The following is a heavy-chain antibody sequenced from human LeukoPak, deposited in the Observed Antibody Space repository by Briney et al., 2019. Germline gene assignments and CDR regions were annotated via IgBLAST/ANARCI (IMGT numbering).Heavy chain of an antibody. CDR2: ISGSGGST. V-gene: IGHV3-23*01. D-gene: IGHD3-10*01. Sequence: PGGSLRLSCAASGFTFRSHAMSWVRQAPGKGLEGVSAISGSGGSTYYADSVKGRFTISRDNSKNTLYLQMNSQRAEDTAVYYCAKDSASGLHYDYCYYGMDIWGQGTTVTVSS. CDR3: AKDSASGLHYDYCYYGMDI. CDR1: GFTFRSHA. J-gene: IGHJ6*02.